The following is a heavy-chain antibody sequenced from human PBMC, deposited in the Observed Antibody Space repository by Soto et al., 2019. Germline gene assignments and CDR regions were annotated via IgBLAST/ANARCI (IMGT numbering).Heavy chain of an antibody. Sequence: SETLSLTCTVSGGSISSYYWSWIRQPPGKGLEWIGYIYYSGSTNYNPSLKSRVTISVDTSKNQFSLKLSPVTAADTAVYYCARVVSDLYYCYYMDVWGKGTTVTVSS. CDR2: IYYSGST. CDR3: ARVVSDLYYCYYMDV. V-gene: IGHV4-59*01. J-gene: IGHJ6*03. CDR1: GGSISSYY.